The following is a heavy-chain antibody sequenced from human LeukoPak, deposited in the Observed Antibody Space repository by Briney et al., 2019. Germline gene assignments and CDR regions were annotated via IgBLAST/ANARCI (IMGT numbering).Heavy chain of an antibody. CDR3: ARLDEYSSSSRYYGTDV. J-gene: IGHJ6*02. CDR1: GDTFSSYA. D-gene: IGHD6-6*01. CDR2: IIPIFGTA. V-gene: IGHV1-69*13. Sequence: SVKVSCKASGDTFSSYAISWVRQAPGQGLEWMGGIIPIFGTANYAQKFQGRVTITADESTSTAYMELSSLRSEDTAVYYCARLDEYSSSSRYYGTDVWGQGTTVTVSS.